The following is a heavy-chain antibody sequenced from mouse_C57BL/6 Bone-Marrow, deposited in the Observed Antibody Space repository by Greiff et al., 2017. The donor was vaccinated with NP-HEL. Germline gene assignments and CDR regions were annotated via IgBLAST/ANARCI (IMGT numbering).Heavy chain of an antibody. CDR1: GFTFSDYG. CDR2: ISNLAYSI. J-gene: IGHJ4*01. CDR3: ARRGYYGSRRYAMDY. Sequence: EVLGVESGGGLVQPGGSLKLSCAASGFTFSDYGMAWVRQAPRKGPEWVAFISNLAYSIYYADTVTGRFTISRENAKNTLYLEMSSLRSEDTAMYYCARRGYYGSRRYAMDYWGQGTSVTVSS. V-gene: IGHV5-15*04. D-gene: IGHD1-1*01.